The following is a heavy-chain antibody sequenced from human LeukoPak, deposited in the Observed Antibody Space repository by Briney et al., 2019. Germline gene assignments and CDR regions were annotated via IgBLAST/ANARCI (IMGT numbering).Heavy chain of an antibody. CDR1: GSSISSYY. CDR3: ARTGTTNYYYYYGMDV. Sequence: KPSETLSLTCTVSGSSISSYYWSWIRQPPGKGLEWIGYIYYSGSTNYNPSLKSRVTISVDTSKNQFSLKLSSVTAADTAVYYCARTGTTNYYYYYGMDVWGQGTTVTVSS. D-gene: IGHD1-1*01. CDR2: IYYSGST. V-gene: IGHV4-59*01. J-gene: IGHJ6*02.